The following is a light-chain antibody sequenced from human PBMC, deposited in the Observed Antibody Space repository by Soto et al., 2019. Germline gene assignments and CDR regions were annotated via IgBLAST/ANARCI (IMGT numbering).Light chain of an antibody. CDR2: GAS. Sequence: EIVMTQSPATLSVSPGERASLSCRASQSVFSNLAWYQQKPGQPPRLLIFGASTRATGIPARFSGSGSGTEFTLTISSLQSEDLAVYYCQQYNNWPYTFGPGTRVDFK. CDR3: QQYNNWPYT. J-gene: IGKJ3*01. V-gene: IGKV3-15*01. CDR1: QSVFSN.